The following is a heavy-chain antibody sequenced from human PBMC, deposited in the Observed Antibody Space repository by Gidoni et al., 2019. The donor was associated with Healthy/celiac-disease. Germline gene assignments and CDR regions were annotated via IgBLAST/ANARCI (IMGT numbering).Heavy chain of an antibody. CDR3: ARPAYCGGDCYSTRWYFDL. D-gene: IGHD2-21*02. V-gene: IGHV5-51*01. Sequence: EVQLVQSGAEVKKPGESLKISCKGSGYSFTSYWIGWVRQMPGKGLEWMGIIYPGDSGTRYSPSFQGQVTTSADKSISTAYLQWSSLKASDTAMYYCARPAYCGGDCYSTRWYFDLWGRGTLVTVSS. CDR1: GYSFTSYW. CDR2: IYPGDSGT. J-gene: IGHJ2*01.